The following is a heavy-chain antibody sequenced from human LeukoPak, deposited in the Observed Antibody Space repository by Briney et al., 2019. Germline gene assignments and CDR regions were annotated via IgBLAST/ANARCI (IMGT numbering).Heavy chain of an antibody. Sequence: SQTLSLTCAISGDSVSSNSAAWNWIRQSPSRGLEWLGRTFYRSKWYNDYAVSFKSRVTINPDTSKNQFSLRLDSVTPEDTAVYYCARDMGWTYPFDYWGQGTLVTVSS. V-gene: IGHV6-1*01. CDR1: GDSVSSNSAA. CDR2: TFYRSKWYN. J-gene: IGHJ4*02. CDR3: ARDMGWTYPFDY. D-gene: IGHD3/OR15-3a*01.